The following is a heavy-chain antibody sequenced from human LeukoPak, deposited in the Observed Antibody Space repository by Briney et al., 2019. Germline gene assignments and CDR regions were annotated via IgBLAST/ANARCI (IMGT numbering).Heavy chain of an antibody. CDR3: ARATTTVTTFDY. Sequence: GGSLRLSCAASGFSFSSYWMTWVRQAPGKGLEWVANIKQDGSEKYYVDSVKGRFTISRDNAKNSLYLQMNSLRAEDTAVYYRARATTTVTTFDYWGQGTLVTVSS. J-gene: IGHJ4*02. CDR1: GFSFSSYW. CDR2: IKQDGSEK. D-gene: IGHD4-17*01. V-gene: IGHV3-7*01.